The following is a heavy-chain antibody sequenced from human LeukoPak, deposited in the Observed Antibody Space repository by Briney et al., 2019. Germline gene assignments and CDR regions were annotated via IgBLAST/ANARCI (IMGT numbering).Heavy chain of an antibody. J-gene: IGHJ4*02. Sequence: GALKLSLSGPWITFNSYSIKLGPPAPGKGLGVGSAFSCSGDSTYYADSVKGRFTISRDNSKNTLYLQMNSLRAEDTAVYYCAKYRASSGWYVGNYFDYWGQGTLVTVSS. CDR3: AKYRASSGWYVGNYFDY. D-gene: IGHD6-19*01. CDR2: FSCSGDST. CDR1: WITFNSYS. V-gene: IGHV3-23*01.